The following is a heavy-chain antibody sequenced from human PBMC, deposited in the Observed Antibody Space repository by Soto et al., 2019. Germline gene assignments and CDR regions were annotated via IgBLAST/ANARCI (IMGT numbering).Heavy chain of an antibody. J-gene: IGHJ4*02. CDR1: GFTFSNYW. CDR3: VRDSHGDY. CDR2: IDHDGPT. V-gene: IGHV3-74*01. Sequence: EVQLVESGGGLVQPGGSLRLSCAGSGFTFSNYWMHWVRQAPGKGLEWVSRIDHDGPTDYADSVRGRFTNSRDHAENTLYLQMNSLRPEDTAVYYCVRDSHGDYWGQGTLVTVSS.